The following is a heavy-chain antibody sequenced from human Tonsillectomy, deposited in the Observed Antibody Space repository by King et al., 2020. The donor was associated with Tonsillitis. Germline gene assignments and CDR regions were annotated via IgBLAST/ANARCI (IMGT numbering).Heavy chain of an antibody. CDR3: AKAQLVGDNGMDV. J-gene: IGHJ6*02. CDR1: GFTFDDYT. Sequence: VQLVESGGVVVQPGGSLRLSCAASGFTFDDYTMHWVRQAPGKGLEWVSLISWDGGNTYYADSVKGRFTISRDNSKNSLYLQMNSLRTEDAALYYCAKAQLVGDNGMDVWGQGTTVTVSS. D-gene: IGHD6-13*01. V-gene: IGHV3-43*01. CDR2: ISWDGGNT.